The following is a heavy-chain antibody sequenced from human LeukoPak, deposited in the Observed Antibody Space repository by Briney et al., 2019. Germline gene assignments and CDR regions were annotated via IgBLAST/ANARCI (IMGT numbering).Heavy chain of an antibody. Sequence: APVKVSCKASGYTFTGHYMHWVRQAPGQGLEWMGWINPNSGGTNYAQKFQGRVTMTRDTSISTAYMELSRLRYDDTAVYYCASGGATLLRGDDAFDIWGQGTMVTVSS. CDR3: ASGGATLLRGDDAFDI. J-gene: IGHJ3*02. V-gene: IGHV1-2*02. CDR2: INPNSGGT. D-gene: IGHD1-26*01. CDR1: GYTFTGHY.